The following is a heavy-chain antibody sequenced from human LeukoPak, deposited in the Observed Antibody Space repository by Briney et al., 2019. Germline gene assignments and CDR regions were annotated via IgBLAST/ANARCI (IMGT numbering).Heavy chain of an antibody. CDR2: INPSGGST. D-gene: IGHD3-10*01. CDR1: GYTFTSYY. CDR3: AREFTYYYGSGSYSAFDI. Sequence: ASVKVSCKASGYTFTSYYMHWVRQAPGQGLEWMGIINPSGGSTSYAQKFQGRVTMTRDTSTSTVYMEMSSLRSEDTAVYYCAREFTYYYGSGSYSAFDIWGQGTMVTVSS. V-gene: IGHV1-46*01. J-gene: IGHJ3*02.